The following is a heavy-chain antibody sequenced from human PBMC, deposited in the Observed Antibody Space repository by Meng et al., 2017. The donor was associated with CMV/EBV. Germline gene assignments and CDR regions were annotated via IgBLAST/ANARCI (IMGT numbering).Heavy chain of an antibody. CDR2: IYSGGST. D-gene: IGHD5-24*01. CDR3: AREGDGYDKAPY. Sequence: EGPLVACGGGLVQPGGSLRLSCAASGFTVSSNYMSWVRQAPGKGLEWVSVIYSGGSTYYADSVKGRFTISRDNSKNTLYLQMNSLRAEDTAVYYCAREGDGYDKAPYWGQGTLVTVSS. CDR1: GFTVSSNY. V-gene: IGHV3-66*01. J-gene: IGHJ4*02.